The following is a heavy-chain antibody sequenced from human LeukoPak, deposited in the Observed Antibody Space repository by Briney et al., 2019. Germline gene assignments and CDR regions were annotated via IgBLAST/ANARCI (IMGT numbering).Heavy chain of an antibody. CDR1: GYTFSSYG. Sequence: GASVKVSCKASGYTFSSYGISWVRRAPGQGLEWMGWISGYNANTNYAQKFQGRVTMTTDTSTSTAYMELRSLRSDDTAVYYCARVGSGRGELPIGMGFWGQGTLVTASS. D-gene: IGHD1-26*01. CDR2: ISGYNANT. J-gene: IGHJ4*02. CDR3: ARVGSGRGELPIGMGF. V-gene: IGHV1-18*01.